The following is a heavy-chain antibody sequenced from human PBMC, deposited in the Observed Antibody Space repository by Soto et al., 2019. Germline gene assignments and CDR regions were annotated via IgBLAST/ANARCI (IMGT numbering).Heavy chain of an antibody. D-gene: IGHD3-10*01. Sequence: PWGALALSCAFAVFTFSSYGMGWVRQAPGRGPELVAVIWYDGSNKYYADSVKGRFTISRDNSKNTLYLQMNSLRADDTAVYYCAGDLYGSRSYYLNYYYYYGMDVWGQGTTVTVSS. CDR3: AGDLYGSRSYYLNYYYYYGMDV. V-gene: IGHV3-33*08. CDR1: VFTFSSYG. J-gene: IGHJ6*01. CDR2: IWYDGSNK.